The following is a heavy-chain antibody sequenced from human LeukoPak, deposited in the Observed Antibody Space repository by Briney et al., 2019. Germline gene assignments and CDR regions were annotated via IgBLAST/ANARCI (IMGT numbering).Heavy chain of an antibody. CDR2: IIPILGIA. Sequence: SVKVSCKASGGTFSSYAISWVRPAPGQGLEWMGRIIPILGIANYAQKFQGRVTITADKSTSTAYMELSSLRSEDTAVYYCARDRYDSSGYLRYWGQGTLVTVSS. D-gene: IGHD3-22*01. CDR1: GGTFSSYA. V-gene: IGHV1-69*04. J-gene: IGHJ4*02. CDR3: ARDRYDSSGYLRY.